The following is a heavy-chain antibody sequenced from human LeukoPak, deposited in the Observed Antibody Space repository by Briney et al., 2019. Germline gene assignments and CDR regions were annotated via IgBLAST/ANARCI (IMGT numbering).Heavy chain of an antibody. J-gene: IGHJ4*02. CDR2: SSSKRAI. CDR3: AGRASDSYLLY. V-gene: IGHV3-11*01. D-gene: IGHD2-15*01. Sequence: GGSLRLSCAASGFTFSDFYMISSSKRAINYGDAVKGRFTTSRDNAKNSLLLQMNSLRAEDTAIYYCAGRASDSYLLYWGQGILVTVSS. CDR1: GFTFSDFY.